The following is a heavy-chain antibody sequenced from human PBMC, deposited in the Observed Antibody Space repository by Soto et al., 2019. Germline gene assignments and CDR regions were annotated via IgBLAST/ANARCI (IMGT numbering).Heavy chain of an antibody. J-gene: IGHJ4*02. CDR2: IYHTGHT. CDR3: AIVMGDFSLPVSLDFDC. Sequence: SETRSLTCIVSNFSISSGYYWGWIRQSPGKGLEWIATIYHTGHTYYNPSLKSTVTISVDPCANPFSLKRSSGTAAGTAFYKCAIVMGDFSLPVSLDFDCWGQRTLVTVSS. V-gene: IGHV4-38-2*02. CDR1: NFSISSGYY. D-gene: IGHD3-16*01.